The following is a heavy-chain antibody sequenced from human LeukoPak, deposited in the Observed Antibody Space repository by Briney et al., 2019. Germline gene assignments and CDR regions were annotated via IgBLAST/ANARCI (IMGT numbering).Heavy chain of an antibody. CDR2: IIPILGIA. Sequence: SVKVSCKASGGTFSSYTISWVRQAPGQGLEWMGRIIPILGIANYAQKFQGRVTITADKSTSTAYMELSSLRSEDTAVYYCARDGDVDTAMVDFDYWGQGTLVTVSS. CDR3: ARDGDVDTAMVDFDY. V-gene: IGHV1-69*04. D-gene: IGHD5-18*01. CDR1: GGTFSSYT. J-gene: IGHJ4*02.